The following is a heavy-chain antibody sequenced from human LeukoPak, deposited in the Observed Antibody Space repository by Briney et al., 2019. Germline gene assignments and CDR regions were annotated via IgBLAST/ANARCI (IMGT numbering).Heavy chain of an antibody. CDR1: GYTFTGYY. D-gene: IGHD3-10*01. Sequence: SVKVSCKASGYTFTGYYMHWVRQAPGQGLEWMGGITPIFGTANYAQKFQGRVTITADESTSTAYMELSSLRSEDTAVYYCASIPLEGSGSYGNWFDPWGQGTLVTVSS. V-gene: IGHV1-69*13. CDR3: ASIPLEGSGSYGNWFDP. J-gene: IGHJ5*02. CDR2: ITPIFGTA.